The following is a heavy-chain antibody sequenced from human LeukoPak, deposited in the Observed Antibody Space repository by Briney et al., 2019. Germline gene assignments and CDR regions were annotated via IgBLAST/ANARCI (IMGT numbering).Heavy chain of an antibody. D-gene: IGHD2-8*01. J-gene: IGHJ4*02. CDR3: AKSPSGWSKFDY. V-gene: IGHV3-23*01. CDR2: ITGSGGST. CDR1: GFTFSSYA. Sequence: GGSLRLSCAVSGFTFSSYAMTWVRQAPGKGLEWVSTITGSGGSTYYADSVKGRFTISRDNSKNTLYLRMNSLRAEDTAVYYRAKSPSGWSKFDYWGQGTLVTVSS.